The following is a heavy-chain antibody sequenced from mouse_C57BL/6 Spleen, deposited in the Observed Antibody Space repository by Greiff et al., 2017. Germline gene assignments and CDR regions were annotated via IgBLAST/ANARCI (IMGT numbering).Heavy chain of an antibody. Sequence: VQLQQSGGGLVKPGGSLKLSCAASGFTFSDYGMHWVRQAPEKGLEWVAYISSGSSTIYYADTVKGRFTISRDNAKNTLFLQMTSLRSEDTAMYYCARDYYYGSSPRAMDYWGQGTSVTVSS. CDR3: ARDYYYGSSPRAMDY. J-gene: IGHJ4*01. CDR1: GFTFSDYG. V-gene: IGHV5-17*01. D-gene: IGHD1-1*01. CDR2: ISSGSSTI.